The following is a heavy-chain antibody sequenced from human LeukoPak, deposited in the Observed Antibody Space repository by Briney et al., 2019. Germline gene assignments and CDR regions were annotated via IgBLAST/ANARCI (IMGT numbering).Heavy chain of an antibody. D-gene: IGHD3-22*01. CDR2: FDPEDGES. V-gene: IGHV1-24*01. J-gene: IGHJ4*02. Sequence: ASVKVSCKVSGASLSETSIHWVRQAPGQWLEWMGGFDPEDGESIFAQRFQGRFSMTEDTSTDTAYMELRSLRPEDTAVYYCARLMYQYDTSGFANPHFDYWGQGTLVAVSS. CDR3: ARLMYQYDTSGFANPHFDY. CDR1: GASLSETS.